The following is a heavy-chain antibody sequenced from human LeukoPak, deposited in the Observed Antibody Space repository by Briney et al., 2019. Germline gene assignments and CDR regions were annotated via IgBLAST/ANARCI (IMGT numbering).Heavy chain of an antibody. CDR2: IYTSGST. V-gene: IGHV4-4*07. CDR3: ARGMHYYDSSGYFFDY. J-gene: IGHJ4*02. Sequence: SETLSLTCTVSGGSISSYYWSWIRQPAGKGLEWIGRIYTSGSTNYNPSLKSRVTISVDKSKNQFSLKLSSVTAADTAVYYCARGMHYYDSSGYFFDYWGQGTLVTVSS. CDR1: GGSISSYY. D-gene: IGHD3-22*01.